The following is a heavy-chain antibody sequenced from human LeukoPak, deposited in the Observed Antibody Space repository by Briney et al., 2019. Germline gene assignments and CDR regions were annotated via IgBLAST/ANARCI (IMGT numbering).Heavy chain of an antibody. CDR3: AKVVSSSGWYRYYYYYMDV. CDR1: GFTFSSYA. CDR2: ISYDGSNK. J-gene: IGHJ6*03. V-gene: IGHV3-30*18. Sequence: GGSLRLSCAASGFTFSSYAMSWVRQAPGKGLEWVAVISYDGSNKYYADSVKGRFTISRDNSKNTLYLQMNSLRAEDTAVYYCAKVVSSSGWYRYYYYYMDVWGKGTTVTISS. D-gene: IGHD6-19*01.